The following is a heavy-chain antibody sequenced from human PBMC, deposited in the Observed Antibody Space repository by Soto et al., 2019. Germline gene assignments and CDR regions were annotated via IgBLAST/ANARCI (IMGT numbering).Heavy chain of an antibody. J-gene: IGHJ4*02. CDR1: GFTVSNYA. CDR3: AKKSTDSSGYSDC. Sequence: GGSLRLSCATSGFTVSNYAMSWVRQAPGKGLEWVSGISGSGGSSYYADSVKGRFTISRDNSKNTLNLQMDSLRAEDTAVYYCAKKSTDSSGYSDCWGQGTVVTVSS. D-gene: IGHD2-2*01. CDR2: ISGSGGSS. V-gene: IGHV3-23*01.